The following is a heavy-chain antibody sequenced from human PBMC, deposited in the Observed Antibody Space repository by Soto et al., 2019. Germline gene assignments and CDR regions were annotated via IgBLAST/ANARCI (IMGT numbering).Heavy chain of an antibody. CDR1: GFSLSTSGVG. V-gene: IGHV2-5*01. CDR2: IYWNDDK. D-gene: IGHD6-13*01. CDR3: AKYCMSYSSSWYGGGNEYYYFDY. J-gene: IGHJ4*02. Sequence: SGPTLVNPTQTLTLTCTFSGFSLSTSGVGVGWIRQPPGKALEWLALIYWNDDKRYSTSLKSRHTNTEDTSKDQVVITMDNMDPSDTPTYYSAKYCMSYSSSWYGGGNEYYYFDYWGQGTLVTVSS.